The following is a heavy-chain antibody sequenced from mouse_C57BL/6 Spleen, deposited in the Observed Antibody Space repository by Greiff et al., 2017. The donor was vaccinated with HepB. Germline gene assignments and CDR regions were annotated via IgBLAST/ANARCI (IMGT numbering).Heavy chain of an antibody. CDR2: IYPGSGST. D-gene: IGHD6-5*01. CDR3: ARRGAYDYYAMDY. V-gene: IGHV1-55*01. CDR1: GYTFTSYW. J-gene: IGHJ4*01. Sequence: VQLQQPGAELVKPGASVKMSCKASGYTFTSYWITWVKQRPGQGLEWIGDIYPGSGSTNYNEKFKSKATLTVDTSSGTAYMQLSSLTSEDSAVYYCARRGAYDYYAMDYWGQGTSVTVSS.